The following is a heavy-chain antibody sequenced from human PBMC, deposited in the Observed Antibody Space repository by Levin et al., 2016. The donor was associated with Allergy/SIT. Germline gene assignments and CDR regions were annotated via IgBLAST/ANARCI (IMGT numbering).Heavy chain of an antibody. CDR2: ISDSGGTT. CDR3: ARDPPKGRSGWYL. Sequence: GGSLRLSCAASGFTFSAFAMSWVRQAPGKGLEWVSAISDSGGTTYYADSVRGQFTISRGNSRNTLYLQINSLRAEDAAVYYCARDPPKGRSGWYLWGQGTLVTVSS. CDR1: GFTFSAFA. V-gene: IGHV3-23*01. D-gene: IGHD6-19*01. J-gene: IGHJ5*02.